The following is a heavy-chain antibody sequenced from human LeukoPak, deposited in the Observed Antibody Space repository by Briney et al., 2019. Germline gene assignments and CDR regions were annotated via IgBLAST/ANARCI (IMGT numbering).Heavy chain of an antibody. D-gene: IGHD3-16*02. CDR1: GFTLSNYW. J-gene: IGHJ4*02. Sequence: GGSLRLSCAASGFTLSNYWMSWVRQAPGRGLEWVGNINQDGSEKFYVDSVKGRFTISRDNAKNSLFLLMNSLRAEDTAVYYCARDSSPGYYDYVWGTYPRYWGQGTLVTVSS. V-gene: IGHV3-7*05. CDR2: INQDGSEK. CDR3: ARDSSPGYYDYVWGTYPRY.